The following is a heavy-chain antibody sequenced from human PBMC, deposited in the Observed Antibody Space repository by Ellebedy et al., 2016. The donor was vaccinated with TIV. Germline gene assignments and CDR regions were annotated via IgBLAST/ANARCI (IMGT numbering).Heavy chain of an antibody. V-gene: IGHV1-2*02. CDR2: INPNSGGT. Sequence: ASVKVSXKASGYTFTGYYMHWVRQAPGQGLEWMGWINPNSGGTNYAQKFQGRVTMTRDTSISTAYMELSRLRSDDTAVYYCARDFQGIAAAGNFDYWGQGTLVTVSS. CDR1: GYTFTGYY. D-gene: IGHD6-13*01. CDR3: ARDFQGIAAAGNFDY. J-gene: IGHJ4*02.